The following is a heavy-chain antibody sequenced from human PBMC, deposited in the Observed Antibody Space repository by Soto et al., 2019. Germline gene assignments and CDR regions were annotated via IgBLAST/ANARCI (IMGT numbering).Heavy chain of an antibody. CDR1: GFTFSISW. CDR2: ISSDGSET. J-gene: IGHJ4*02. V-gene: IGHV3-7*01. CDR3: ARKPRLLDS. D-gene: IGHD6-6*01. Sequence: GGSLRLSCAASGFTFSISWMNWVRQAPGKGLEWVACISSDGSETNYVDSVKGRFTISRDNAKNSLFLQMNSLRAEDTAVYYCARKPRLLDSWGQGTLVTVAS.